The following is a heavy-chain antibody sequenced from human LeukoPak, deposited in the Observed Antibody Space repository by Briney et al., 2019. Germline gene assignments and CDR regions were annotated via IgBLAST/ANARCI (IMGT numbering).Heavy chain of an antibody. D-gene: IGHD6-19*01. CDR2: IYYSGSP. CDR3: VRGPCYSSGWSIDY. Sequence: PETLSLTCTVSGGSVSSGSYYWSWIRQPPGKGLEWIGYIYYSGSPNYNPSLKSRVTISVDTSKNQCSLKLSSVTAADTAVYDCVRGPCYSSGWSIDYWGQGSLVTVSS. V-gene: IGHV4-61*01. J-gene: IGHJ4*02. CDR1: GGSVSSGSYY.